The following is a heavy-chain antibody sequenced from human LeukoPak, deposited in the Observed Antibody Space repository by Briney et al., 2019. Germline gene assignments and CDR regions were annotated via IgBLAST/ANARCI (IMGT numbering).Heavy chain of an antibody. V-gene: IGHV5-51*01. CDR1: GYTFSSYW. Sequence: GESLKISCRGSGYTFSSYWIGWVRQKPGKGLELMGLIYPGNSETRYSPSFQGQVTISADKSISTAYPQWSSLKASDTAMYYCAGHLRDSRRLDPWAQGTLVTVSS. CDR2: IYPGNSET. D-gene: IGHD2-21*01. CDR3: AGHLRDSRRLDP. J-gene: IGHJ5*02.